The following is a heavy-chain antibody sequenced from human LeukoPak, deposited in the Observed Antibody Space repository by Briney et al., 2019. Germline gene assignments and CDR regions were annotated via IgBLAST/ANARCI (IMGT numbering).Heavy chain of an antibody. V-gene: IGHV1-46*01. D-gene: IGHD3-3*01. CDR3: ARAGDFWSGYYPTRYYYYGMDV. CDR1: GYTFTSYG. J-gene: IGHJ6*02. Sequence: ASVKVSCKASGYTFTSYGISWMRQAPGQGLEWMGIINPSGGSTSYAQKFQGRVTMTRDTSTSTVYMELSSLRSEDTAVYYCARAGDFWSGYYPTRYYYYGMDVWGQGTTVTVSS. CDR2: INPSGGST.